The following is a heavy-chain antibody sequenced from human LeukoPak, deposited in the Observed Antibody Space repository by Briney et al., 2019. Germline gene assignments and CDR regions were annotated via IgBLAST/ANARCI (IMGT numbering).Heavy chain of an antibody. CDR3: ARGSDYYDSSGYKTIDY. D-gene: IGHD3-22*01. V-gene: IGHV4-39*01. Sequence: SETLSLTCTASGCSISSSSFYWVWLRQPPGKGLEWTGSIYCSGRTYYNPSLKSRVTISVDTSKHQFSLKLSSVTAADTAVYYCARGSDYYDSSGYKTIDYWGQGTLVTVSS. J-gene: IGHJ4*02. CDR1: GCSISSSSFY. CDR2: IYCSGRT.